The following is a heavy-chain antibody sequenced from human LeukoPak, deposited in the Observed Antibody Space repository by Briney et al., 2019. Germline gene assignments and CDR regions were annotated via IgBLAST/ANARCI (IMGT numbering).Heavy chain of an antibody. CDR1: GFTFSSYW. J-gene: IGHJ4*02. CDR2: IKQDGSEK. Sequence: GGSLRLSCAASGFTFSSYWMSWVRQAPGKGLEWVANIKQDGSEKYYVDSVKGRFTISRDNAKNSLYLQMNSLRAEDTAVYYCATSIAAAGNYFDYWGQGTLVTVSS. V-gene: IGHV3-7*01. CDR3: ATSIAAAGNYFDY. D-gene: IGHD6-13*01.